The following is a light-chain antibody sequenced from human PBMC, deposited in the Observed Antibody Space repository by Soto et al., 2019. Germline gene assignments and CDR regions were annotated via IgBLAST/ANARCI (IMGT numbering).Light chain of an antibody. CDR2: GAS. CDR3: QQYNNWPPNT. Sequence: EIVMTQSPATLSVSPGERATLSCRASQSVSSNLAWYQQKPGQSPRLLIYGASTRATGIPARFSGSGSGTEFTITIISLQSEDFSVYYWQQYNNWPPNTFGQGTKLEIK. V-gene: IGKV3-15*01. J-gene: IGKJ2*01. CDR1: QSVSSN.